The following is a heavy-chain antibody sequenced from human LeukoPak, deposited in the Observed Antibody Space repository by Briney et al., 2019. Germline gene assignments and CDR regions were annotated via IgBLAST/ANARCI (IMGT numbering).Heavy chain of an antibody. CDR3: AREERYSSSWYEIYYYYYGMDV. CDR2: IYTSGST. CDR1: GGSFSGYY. V-gene: IGHV4-4*07. Sequence: SETLSLTCAVYGGSFSGYYWSWIRQPAGKGLEWIGRIYTSGSTNYNPSLKSRVTMSVDTSKNQFSLKLSSVTAADTAVYYCAREERYSSSWYEIYYYYYGMDVWGQGTTVTVSS. J-gene: IGHJ6*02. D-gene: IGHD6-13*01.